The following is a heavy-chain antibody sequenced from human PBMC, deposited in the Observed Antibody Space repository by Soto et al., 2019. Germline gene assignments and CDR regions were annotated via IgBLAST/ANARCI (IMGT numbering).Heavy chain of an antibody. Sequence: GVSLGLSFAASGFTFSSYSMNWVRQAPGKGLEWVSSISSSSSYIYYADSVKGRFTISRDNAKNSLYLQMNSLRAEDTAVYYCARDPLHSSGSYYNGRNWLDPWGQGTLVTVSS. CDR3: ARDPLHSSGSYYNGRNWLDP. J-gene: IGHJ5*02. V-gene: IGHV3-21*01. D-gene: IGHD3-10*01. CDR1: GFTFSSYS. CDR2: ISSSSSYI.